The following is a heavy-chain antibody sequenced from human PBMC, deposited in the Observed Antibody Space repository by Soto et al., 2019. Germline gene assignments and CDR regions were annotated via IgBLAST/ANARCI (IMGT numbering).Heavy chain of an antibody. CDR2: IYYSGGT. CDR1: GGSISSYY. V-gene: IGHV4-59*08. CDR3: ARLNIVVVPAVGGAGPYYYYYMDV. D-gene: IGHD2-2*01. Sequence: SETLSLTCTVSGGSISSYYWSWIRQPPGKGLEWIGYIYYSGGTNYNPSLKSRVTISVDTSKNQFSLKLSSVTAADTAVYYCARLNIVVVPAVGGAGPYYYYYMDVWGKGTTVTVSS. J-gene: IGHJ6*03.